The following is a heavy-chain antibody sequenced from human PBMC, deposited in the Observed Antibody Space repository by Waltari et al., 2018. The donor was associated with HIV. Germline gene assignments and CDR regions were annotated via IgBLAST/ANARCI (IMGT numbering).Heavy chain of an antibody. Sequence: EVQLVESGGGLVQPGGSLRLSCAASGFPFSSYWMSWVRQAPGKGLEWVANIKHDGSEKYYVGSVKGRFTISRDNAKSSLYLQMNSLRAEDTAVYYCARGDNWNSNWFDPWGQGTLVTVSS. CDR1: GFPFSSYW. J-gene: IGHJ5*02. CDR3: ARGDNWNSNWFDP. D-gene: IGHD1-7*01. V-gene: IGHV3-7*01. CDR2: IKHDGSEK.